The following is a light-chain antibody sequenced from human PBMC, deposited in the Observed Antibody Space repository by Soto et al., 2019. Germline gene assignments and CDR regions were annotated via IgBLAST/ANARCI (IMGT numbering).Light chain of an antibody. CDR3: QQYYSYPPIT. V-gene: IGKV1-8*01. CDR2: AAS. J-gene: IGKJ5*01. Sequence: AIRMTQSPSSLSASTGDRVTITCRASQGISSYLDWYQQKPGKAPKLLIYAASTLQSGVPSRFSGSGSGTDFTLTISCLQSEDFATYYCQQYYSYPPITFGQGTRLEIK. CDR1: QGISSY.